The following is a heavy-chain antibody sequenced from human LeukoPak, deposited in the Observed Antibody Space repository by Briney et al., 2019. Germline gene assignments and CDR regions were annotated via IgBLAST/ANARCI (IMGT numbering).Heavy chain of an antibody. D-gene: IGHD3-3*01. V-gene: IGHV4-30-2*01. CDR3: ARTRDFWSGYFNY. CDR2: ILHSGST. J-gene: IGHJ4*02. CDR1: GVSITSDTYC. Sequence: SQTLSLTCAVSGVSITSDTYCWSWIRQPPGKGLEWIGYILHSGSTYYNPSLKSRVTISIDTSKSQFSLKLSSVTAADTAVYYCARTRDFWSGYFNYWGQGTLVTVSS.